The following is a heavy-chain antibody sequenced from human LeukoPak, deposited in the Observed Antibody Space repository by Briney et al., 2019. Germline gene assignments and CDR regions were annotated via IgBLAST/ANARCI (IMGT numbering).Heavy chain of an antibody. Sequence: GASVKVSCKASGYRFTSYGISWVRQAPGQGLEWMGWISGYNGNTNYAQKLQGRVTMTTDTSTSTAHMELRSLRSDDTAVYYCAREYCSSTRCYMADYWGQGTLVTVSS. V-gene: IGHV1-18*01. CDR3: AREYCSSTRCYMADY. CDR1: GYRFTSYG. CDR2: ISGYNGNT. J-gene: IGHJ4*02. D-gene: IGHD2-2*01.